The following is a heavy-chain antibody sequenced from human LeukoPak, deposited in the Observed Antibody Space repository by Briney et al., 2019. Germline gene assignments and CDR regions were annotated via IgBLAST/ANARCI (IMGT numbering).Heavy chain of an antibody. CDR2: INSDGSST. J-gene: IGHJ6*03. CDR1: GFTFSSYW. Sequence: PGGSLRLSCAASGFTFSSYWMHWVRQAPGKGLVWVSRINSDGSSTSYADSVKGRFTISRDNAKNTLYLQMNSLRDEDTAVYYCARASTGGVWGGYYYYMDVWGKGTTVTISS. V-gene: IGHV3-74*01. CDR3: ARASTGGVWGGYYYYMDV. D-gene: IGHD2-8*02.